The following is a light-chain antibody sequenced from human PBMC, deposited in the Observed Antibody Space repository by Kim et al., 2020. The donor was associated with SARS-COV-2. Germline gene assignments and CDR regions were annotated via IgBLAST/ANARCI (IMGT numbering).Light chain of an antibody. Sequence: AAPGQKVTISCAGSSSNIGSNHVQWYQQFPGAAPKLLLYDNDERPSGIPDRFSGSKSGTSVTLGITGLQTGDEAHYYCAAWDSSLSGVVVGGGTQLTVL. CDR2: DND. CDR1: SSNIGSNH. J-gene: IGLJ2*01. V-gene: IGLV1-51*01. CDR3: AAWDSSLSGVV.